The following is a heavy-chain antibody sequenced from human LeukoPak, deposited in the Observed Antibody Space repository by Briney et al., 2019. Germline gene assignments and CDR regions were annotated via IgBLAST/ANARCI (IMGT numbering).Heavy chain of an antibody. CDR2: IYSRGST. V-gene: IGHV4-4*07. D-gene: IGHD3-22*01. J-gene: IGHJ4*02. CDR1: GGTISSYY. CDR3: LRAGDSSGYYWVFDY. Sequence: PSETLSLTCTASGGTISSYYWSWIRQPAGKGLEWIGRIYSRGSTKYYPCPKSRLSMPLETSKKQSPLRLSSVTAAYTAGCYCLRAGDSSGYYWVFDYWGQGTLVTVSS.